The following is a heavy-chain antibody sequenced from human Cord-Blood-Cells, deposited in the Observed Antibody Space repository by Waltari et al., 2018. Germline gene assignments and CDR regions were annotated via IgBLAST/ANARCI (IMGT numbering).Heavy chain of an antibody. CDR3: ARDYSSSWYNWFDP. Sequence: QVQLQESGPGLVKPSETLSLTCTVPGGSISSHYWRWIRPPPGKGLEWIGYIYYSGSTNYNPSLKSRVTISVDTSKNQFSLKLSSVTAADTAVYYCARDYSSSWYNWFDPWGQGTLVTVSS. CDR2: IYYSGST. V-gene: IGHV4-59*11. J-gene: IGHJ5*02. CDR1: GGSISSHY. D-gene: IGHD6-13*01.